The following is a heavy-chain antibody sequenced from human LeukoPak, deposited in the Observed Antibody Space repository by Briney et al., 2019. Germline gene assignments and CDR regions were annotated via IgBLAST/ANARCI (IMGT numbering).Heavy chain of an antibody. CDR3: ARAGVVRADWFDP. CDR2: INHIGST. D-gene: IGHD3-3*01. CDR1: GGSFSGYY. J-gene: IGHJ5*02. Sequence: KSSETLSLTCAVYGGSFSGYYWSWIRQPPGKGLEWIGEINHIGSTNYNPSLKSRVTISVDTSKNQFSLKLSSVTAADTAVYYCARAGVVRADWFDPWGQGTLVTVSS. V-gene: IGHV4-34*01.